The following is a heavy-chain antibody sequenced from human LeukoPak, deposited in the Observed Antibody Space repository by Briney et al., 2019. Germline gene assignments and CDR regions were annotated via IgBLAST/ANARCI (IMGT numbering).Heavy chain of an antibody. D-gene: IGHD6-13*01. J-gene: IGHJ5*02. Sequence: PSETLSLTCAVYGGSFSGYYWSWIRQPPGKGLEWIGYIYYSGSTNYNPSLKSRVTISVDTSKNQFSLKLSSVTAADTAVYYCASAQQLVFSFDPWGQGTLVTVSS. CDR3: ASAQQLVFSFDP. CDR2: IYYSGST. V-gene: IGHV4-59*01. CDR1: GGSFSGYY.